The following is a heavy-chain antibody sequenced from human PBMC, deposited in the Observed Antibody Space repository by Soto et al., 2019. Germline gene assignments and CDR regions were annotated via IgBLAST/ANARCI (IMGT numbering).Heavy chain of an antibody. J-gene: IGHJ4*02. V-gene: IGHV4-59*13. CDR3: ARDGYCTNGVCSGGGGPFDY. CDR1: GGSIGTYY. CDR2: IFYSGST. Sequence: SETLSLTCTVSGGSIGTYYWNWIRQSPGKGLEWTGYIFYSGSTNYNPSLKSRLTLSVDTSKNQVSLKLSSVTAADTAVYYCARDGYCTNGVCSGGGGPFDYWGQGTLVTVSS. D-gene: IGHD2-8*01.